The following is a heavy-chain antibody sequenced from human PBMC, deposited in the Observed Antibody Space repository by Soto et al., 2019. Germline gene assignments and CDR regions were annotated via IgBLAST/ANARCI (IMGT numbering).Heavy chain of an antibody. D-gene: IGHD3-3*01. Sequence: GGSLRLSCAASGFTFSSYSMNWVRQAPGKGLEWVSYISSSSSTIYYADSVKGRFTISRDNAKNSLYLQMNSLRAEDTAVYYCAGYDFWSGYNWFDPWGQGTLVTVSS. J-gene: IGHJ5*02. CDR1: GFTFSSYS. V-gene: IGHV3-48*01. CDR2: ISSSSSTI. CDR3: AGYDFWSGYNWFDP.